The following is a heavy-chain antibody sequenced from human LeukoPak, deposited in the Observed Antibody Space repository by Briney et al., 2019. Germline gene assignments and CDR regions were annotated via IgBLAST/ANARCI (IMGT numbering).Heavy chain of an antibody. D-gene: IGHD3-10*01. V-gene: IGHV1-69*13. J-gene: IGHJ4*02. CDR3: ATGLVWFGELFNDY. CDR1: GGTFSTYA. Sequence: GASVKVSCKASGGTFSTYAITWVRQAPGQGLEWMGGIIPIFATANYAQKFQGRVTITADESTSTAYMELSSLRSEDTAVYYCATGLVWFGELFNDYWGQGTLVTVSS. CDR2: IIPIFATA.